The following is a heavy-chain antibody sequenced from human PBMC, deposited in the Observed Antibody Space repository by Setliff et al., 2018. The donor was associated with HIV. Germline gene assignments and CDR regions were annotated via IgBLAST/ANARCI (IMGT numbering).Heavy chain of an antibody. Sequence: ASETLSLTCGVYGESLSGYSWNWIRQPPGRGLEWIGEINPGGSTNYNPSLKSRVTISVDTSKNHFSLNLSSVTAADTAVYYCARLYYLVGNWFDPWGQGTLVTVSS. J-gene: IGHJ5*02. CDR1: GESLSGYS. V-gene: IGHV4-34*01. CDR3: ARLYYLVGNWFDP. CDR2: INPGGST. D-gene: IGHD2-2*01.